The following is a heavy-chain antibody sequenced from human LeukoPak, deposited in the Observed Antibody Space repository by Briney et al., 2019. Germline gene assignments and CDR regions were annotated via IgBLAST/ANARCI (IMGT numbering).Heavy chain of an antibody. D-gene: IGHD6-19*01. V-gene: IGHV3-21*04. CDR3: TKKSSGWHGEDY. CDR1: GFSFSDYS. J-gene: IGHJ4*02. CDR2: ITSAGGYT. Sequence: GGSLRLSCEASGFSFSDYSMNWVRQAPGKGLAWVASITSAGGYTYYADSVKGRFTVSRDNARNSLFLQLNSLRAEDTAAYYCTKKSSGWHGEDYWGQGTLVTVSS.